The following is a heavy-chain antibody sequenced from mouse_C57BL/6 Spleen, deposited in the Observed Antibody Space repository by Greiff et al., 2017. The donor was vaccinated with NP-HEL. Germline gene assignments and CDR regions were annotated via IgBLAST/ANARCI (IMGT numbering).Heavy chain of an antibody. CDR2: IYPGDGDT. CDR3: ARRGYDKGAMDY. D-gene: IGHD2-2*01. V-gene: IGHV1-82*01. CDR1: GYAFSSSW. Sequence: VMLVESGPELVKPGASVKISCKASGYAFSSSWMNWVKQRPGKGLEWIGRIYPGDGDTNYNGKFKGKATLTADKSSSTAYMQLSSLTSEDSAVYFWARRGYDKGAMDYWGQGTSVTVSS. J-gene: IGHJ4*01.